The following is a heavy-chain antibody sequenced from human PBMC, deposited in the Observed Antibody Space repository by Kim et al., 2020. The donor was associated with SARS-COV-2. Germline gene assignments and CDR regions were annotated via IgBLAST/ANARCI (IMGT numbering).Heavy chain of an antibody. CDR2: INHSGST. CDR1: GGSFSGYY. CDR3: ARGDSSSPFDY. J-gene: IGHJ4*02. Sequence: SETLSLTCAVYGGSFSGYYWSWIRQPPGKGLEWIGEINHSGSTNYNPSLKSRVTISVDTSKNQFSLKLSSVTAADTAVHYCARGDSSSPFDYWGQGTLATVSS. V-gene: IGHV4-34*01. D-gene: IGHD6-13*01.